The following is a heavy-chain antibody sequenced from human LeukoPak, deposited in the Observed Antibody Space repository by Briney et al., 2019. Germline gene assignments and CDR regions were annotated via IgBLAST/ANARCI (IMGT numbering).Heavy chain of an antibody. CDR2: ISGSGNST. V-gene: IGHV3-23*01. J-gene: IGHJ4*02. Sequence: GGSLRLSCAASGFTFRSYAMSWVRQAPGKGLEWVSAISGSGNSTYYADSVKGRFAIYRDNSKNTLFLRMNSLRAEDTALYYCAKIYCSGGRCHHFDYWGQGTLVTVSS. D-gene: IGHD2-15*01. CDR1: GFTFRSYA. CDR3: AKIYCSGGRCHHFDY.